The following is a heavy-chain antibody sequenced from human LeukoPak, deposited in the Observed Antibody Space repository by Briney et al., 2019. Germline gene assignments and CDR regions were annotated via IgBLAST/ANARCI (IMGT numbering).Heavy chain of an antibody. CDR2: IYYSGST. CDR3: ARRAYSAAYWKHFDY. Sequence: SGTLSLTCTVSGGSISSSSYYWGWLRQPPGKGLEWIVFIYYSGSTYYNPSRKSPVTISVATSKNHFSLKLTSVTAADTAVYVRARRAYSAAYWKHFDYWGQGTLVTVSS. D-gene: IGHD1-1*01. J-gene: IGHJ4*02. CDR1: GGSISSSSYY. V-gene: IGHV4-39*01.